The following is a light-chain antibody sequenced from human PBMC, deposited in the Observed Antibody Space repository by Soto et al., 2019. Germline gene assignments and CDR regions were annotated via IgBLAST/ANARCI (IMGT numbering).Light chain of an antibody. J-gene: IGKJ4*01. Sequence: EIVMTQSPATLSVSPGERATLSCRASQSVSSNLAWYKQKPGQAPRLLIYGASTRATGIPARFSGSGSGTEFNLNISSLQSEDFEVYYCQQYNNWPPLTFGGGTKVEIK. CDR3: QQYNNWPPLT. CDR1: QSVSSN. CDR2: GAS. V-gene: IGKV3-15*01.